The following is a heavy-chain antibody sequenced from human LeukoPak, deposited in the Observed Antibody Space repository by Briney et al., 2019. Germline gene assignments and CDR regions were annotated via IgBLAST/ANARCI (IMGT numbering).Heavy chain of an antibody. CDR3: ATALSVAGSFYFDY. Sequence: SETLSLTCTVSGGSMRNYYWSWLRQPPGKGLEWIGYIYSSGSTSYNPSLKSRVTISVDTSKKQVSLKLSSVSAADTAVYYCATALSVAGSFYFDYWAREPWSPSPQ. D-gene: IGHD6-19*01. CDR1: GGSMRNYY. V-gene: IGHV4-59*01. CDR2: IYSSGST. J-gene: IGHJ4*02.